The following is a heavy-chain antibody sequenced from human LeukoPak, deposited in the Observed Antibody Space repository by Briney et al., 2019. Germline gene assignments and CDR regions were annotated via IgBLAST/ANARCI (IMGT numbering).Heavy chain of an antibody. CDR1: GFTFSSYS. Sequence: GGSLRLSCAASGFTFSSYSMNWARQAPGKGLEWASSISSSSSYTYYVDSVKGRFTISRDNAKNSLYLQLNSLRAEDTAVYYCARGNSCSGGSCSYYFDYWGQGTLVTVSS. CDR3: ARGNSCSGGSCSYYFDY. V-gene: IGHV3-21*01. CDR2: ISSSSSYT. D-gene: IGHD2-15*01. J-gene: IGHJ4*02.